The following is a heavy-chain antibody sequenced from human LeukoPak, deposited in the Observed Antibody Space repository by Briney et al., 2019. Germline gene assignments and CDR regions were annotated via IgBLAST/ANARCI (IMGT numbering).Heavy chain of an antibody. Sequence: GGSLRLSCAASGFTFSAYWMHWVRQAPGKGLVWVSRINSDGYSISYADSVKGRFTISRDNAKNTLYLQMNSLRAEDTAIYYCVKHQEVDRPFDYWGQGTLVTVSS. CDR1: GFTFSAYW. D-gene: IGHD2-2*01. V-gene: IGHV3-74*01. CDR3: VKHQEVDRPFDY. J-gene: IGHJ4*02. CDR2: INSDGYSI.